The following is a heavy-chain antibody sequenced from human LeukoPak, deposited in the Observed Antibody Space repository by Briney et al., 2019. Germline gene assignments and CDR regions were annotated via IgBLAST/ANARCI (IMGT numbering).Heavy chain of an antibody. D-gene: IGHD1-26*01. CDR3: ARVWYSGSYPVDY. CDR2: MNPNSGNT. J-gene: IGHJ4*02. V-gene: IGHV1-8*03. CDR1: GYTFTSYY. Sequence: GASVKVSCKASGYTFTSYYMHWVRQATGQGLEWMGWMNPNSGNTGYAQKFQGRVTITRNTSISTAYMELSSLRSEDTAVYYCARVWYSGSYPVDYWGQGTLITASS.